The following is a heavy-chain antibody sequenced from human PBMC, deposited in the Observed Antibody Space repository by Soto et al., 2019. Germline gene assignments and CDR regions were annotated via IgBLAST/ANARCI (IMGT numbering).Heavy chain of an antibody. CDR1: GFTFSSYW. CDR2: INSDGSST. J-gene: IGHJ4*02. CDR3: VRTSLVVAAATREDY. D-gene: IGHD2-15*01. Sequence: EVQLVESGGGLVQPGGSLRLSCAASGFTFSSYWMHWVRQAPGKGLVWVSRINSDGSSTSYADSVKGRFTISRDNAKNTRYLQMNSLRADDTAVYYCVRTSLVVAAATREDYWGQGTLVTVSS. V-gene: IGHV3-74*01.